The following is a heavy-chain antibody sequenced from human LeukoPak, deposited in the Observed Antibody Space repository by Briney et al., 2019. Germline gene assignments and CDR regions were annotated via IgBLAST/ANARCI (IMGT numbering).Heavy chain of an antibody. CDR1: GFTFSSSW. V-gene: IGHV3-7*01. CDR2: IKQDGSDK. J-gene: IGHJ4*02. Sequence: GGSLRLSCAASGFTFSSSWMSWVRQAPGKGLEWVAHIKQDGSDKYYVDSVKGRFTISRDNAKNSLYLQLNSLRVEYTAMYYCARHSSGSYYTYWGQGTLVTVSS. D-gene: IGHD3-10*01. CDR3: ARHSSGSYYTY.